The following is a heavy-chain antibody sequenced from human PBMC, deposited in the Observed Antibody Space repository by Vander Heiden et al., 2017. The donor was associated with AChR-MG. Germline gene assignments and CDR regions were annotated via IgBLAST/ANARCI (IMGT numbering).Heavy chain of an antibody. Sequence: EVQLVESGGGLVKHEGSLRLSCAASGLTFSSYSMNWVRQAPGKGLEWVSSISSSSSYTYYADSVKGRFTISRDNAKNSLYLQMNSLRAEDTAVYYCARGPSYCTNGVCPPWGFDYWGQGTLVTVSS. V-gene: IGHV3-21*01. CDR1: GLTFSSYS. J-gene: IGHJ4*02. CDR3: ARGPSYCTNGVCPPWGFDY. CDR2: ISSSSSYT. D-gene: IGHD2-8*01.